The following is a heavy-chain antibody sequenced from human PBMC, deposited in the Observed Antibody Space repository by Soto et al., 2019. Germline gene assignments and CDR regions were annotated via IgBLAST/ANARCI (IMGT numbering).Heavy chain of an antibody. CDR1: GGSISSGGYS. J-gene: IGHJ5*02. CDR2: IYHSGST. Sequence: HLQLQDSGSGLVKPSQTLSLTCAVSGGSISSGGYSWSWIRQPPGKGLEWIAYIYHSGSTYYNPSLKSRVTISVDRSKNQFSLKLSSMTAADTAVYYCARVPYPWGQGTLVTVSS. CDR3: ARVPYP. V-gene: IGHV4-30-2*01.